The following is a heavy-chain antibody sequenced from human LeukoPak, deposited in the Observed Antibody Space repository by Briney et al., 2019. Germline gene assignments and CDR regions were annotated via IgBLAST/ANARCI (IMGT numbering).Heavy chain of an antibody. CDR1: GGSISSGEYY. Sequence: SETLSLTCTVSGGSISSGEYYWSWIRQPPGKGLEWIGYIYYSGSTYYNPSLKSRVTISVDTSKNQFSLKLSSVTAADTAVYYCARDSVVVITKYYYYMDVWGKGTTVTVSS. CDR3: ARDSVVVITKYYYYMDV. CDR2: IYYSGST. J-gene: IGHJ6*03. V-gene: IGHV4-30-4*01. D-gene: IGHD3-22*01.